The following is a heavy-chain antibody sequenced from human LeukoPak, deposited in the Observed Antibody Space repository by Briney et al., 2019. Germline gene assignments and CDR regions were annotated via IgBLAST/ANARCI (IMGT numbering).Heavy chain of an antibody. D-gene: IGHD6-13*01. J-gene: IGHJ4*02. V-gene: IGHV3-21*01. CDR2: ISSSSSYI. Sequence: GGSLRLSCAASGFTFSSYSMNWVRQAPGKGLEWVSSISSSSSYIYYADSVKGRFTISGDNAKNSLYLQMNSLRAEDTAVYYCARDRQQQLVGAPFDYWGQGTLVTVSS. CDR3: ARDRQQQLVGAPFDY. CDR1: GFTFSSYS.